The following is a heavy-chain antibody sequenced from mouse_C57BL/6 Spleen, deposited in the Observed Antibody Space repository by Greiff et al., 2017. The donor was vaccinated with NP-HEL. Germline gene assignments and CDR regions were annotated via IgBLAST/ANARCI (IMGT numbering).Heavy chain of an antibody. V-gene: IGHV10-1*01. CDR2: IRSKSNNYAT. Sequence: EVQLVESGGGLVQPKGSLKLSCAASGFSFNTYAMNWVRQAPGKGLEWVARIRSKSNNYATYYADSVKDRFTISRDDSESMLYLQMNNLKTEDTAMYYCVRQGYSNYRTWFAYWGQGTLVTVSA. D-gene: IGHD2-5*01. CDR1: GFSFNTYA. CDR3: VRQGYSNYRTWFAY. J-gene: IGHJ3*01.